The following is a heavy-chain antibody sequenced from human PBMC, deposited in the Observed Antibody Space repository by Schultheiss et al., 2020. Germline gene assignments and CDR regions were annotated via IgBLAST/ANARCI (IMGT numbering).Heavy chain of an antibody. V-gene: IGHV3-7*02. Sequence: GGSLRLSCAASGFTFSSYGMRWVRQAPGKGLEWVAKIKQDGSEKYYADSVKGRFAISRDNSRNTLYLQMNSLRPEDTAVYYCARVMVQGVNYYYYGMDVWGHGTTVTVSS. J-gene: IGHJ6*02. CDR3: ARVMVQGVNYYYYGMDV. CDR1: GFTFSSYG. D-gene: IGHD3-10*01. CDR2: IKQDGSEK.